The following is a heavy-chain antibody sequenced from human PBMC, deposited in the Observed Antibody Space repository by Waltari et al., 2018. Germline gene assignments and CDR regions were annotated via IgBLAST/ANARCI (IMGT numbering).Heavy chain of an antibody. Sequence: EVQLVESGGGLVKPGGSLRLSCAASGFTFSSYSLTWVRQAPGKGLEWVSSISSSSSYIYYADSVKGRFTISRDNAKNSLYLQMNSLRAEDTAVYYCARDLDRWSRNLDYWGQGTLVTVSS. D-gene: IGHD2-15*01. CDR2: ISSSSSYI. CDR1: GFTFSSYS. CDR3: ARDLDRWSRNLDY. J-gene: IGHJ4*02. V-gene: IGHV3-21*01.